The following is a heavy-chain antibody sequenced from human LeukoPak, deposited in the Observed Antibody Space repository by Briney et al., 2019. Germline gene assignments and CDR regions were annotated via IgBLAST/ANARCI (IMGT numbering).Heavy chain of an antibody. CDR1: GFTFSSYS. V-gene: IGHV3-21*01. Sequence: PGGSLRLSCEASGFTFSSYSMNWVRQAPGKGLEWVSSISSSSSYIYYADSVKGRFTISRDNAKNSLYLQMNSLRAEDTAVYYCARARRYYYDSSGYYYHYYYMDVWGKGTTVTVSS. CDR2: ISSSSSYI. D-gene: IGHD3-22*01. CDR3: ARARRYYYDSSGYYYHYYYMDV. J-gene: IGHJ6*03.